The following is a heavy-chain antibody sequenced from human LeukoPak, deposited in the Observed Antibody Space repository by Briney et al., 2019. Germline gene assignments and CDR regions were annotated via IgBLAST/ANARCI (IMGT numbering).Heavy chain of an antibody. V-gene: IGHV6-1*01. J-gene: IGHJ6*02. CDR1: GDSVSSNSAA. Sequence: SQTLSLTCAISGDSVSSNSAAWNWIRQSPSRGLECLGRTYYRSKWYNDYAVSVKSRITINPDTSKNQFSLQLNSVTPEDTAVYYCARVSTVTTSNYYYGMDVWGQGTTVTVSS. CDR2: TYYRSKWYN. D-gene: IGHD4-17*01. CDR3: ARVSTVTTSNYYYGMDV.